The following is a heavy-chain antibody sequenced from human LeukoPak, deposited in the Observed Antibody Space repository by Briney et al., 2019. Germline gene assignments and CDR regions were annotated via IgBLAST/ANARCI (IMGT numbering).Heavy chain of an antibody. D-gene: IGHD3-3*01. CDR2: IYTSGST. CDR1: GGSISSYY. Sequence: SETLSLTCTVSGGSISSYYWSWIRQPPGKGLEWIGYIYTSGSTNYNPSLKSRVTISVDTSKNQFSLKLSSVTAADTAVYYCARVAAYYDFWSGYSYYYYYMDVWGKGTTVTVSS. J-gene: IGHJ6*03. CDR3: ARVAAYYDFWSGYSYYYYYMDV. V-gene: IGHV4-4*09.